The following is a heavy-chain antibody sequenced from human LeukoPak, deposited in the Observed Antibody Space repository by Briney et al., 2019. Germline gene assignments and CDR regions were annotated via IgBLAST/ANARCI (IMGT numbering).Heavy chain of an antibody. CDR1: GYTFTGYY. Sequence: GASVTVSCKASGYTFTGYYIHWVRQAPGQGLEWMGWIYPYSGDTNYAQNFQGRVTMTRDTSISTAYMELSSLKSDDTAVYYCARDRNSGSSLDIWGQGTVVTVSS. J-gene: IGHJ3*02. CDR3: ARDRNSGSSLDI. D-gene: IGHD6-6*01. CDR2: IYPYSGDT. V-gene: IGHV1-2*02.